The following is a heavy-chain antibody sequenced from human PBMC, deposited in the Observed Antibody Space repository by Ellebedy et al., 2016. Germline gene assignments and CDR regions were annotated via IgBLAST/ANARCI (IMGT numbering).Heavy chain of an antibody. CDR3: ARATTYYFYYGMDV. Sequence: GGSLRLXXTASEFTFSNYAMHWVRQAAGKGLEWVAVISFDGTDKFYADSVKGRFTVSRDNSKNTLYLQMNSLRTEDTAVYYCARATTYYFYYGMDVWGQGTTVIASS. CDR1: EFTFSNYA. J-gene: IGHJ6*02. CDR2: ISFDGTDK. D-gene: IGHD1-1*01. V-gene: IGHV3-30*04.